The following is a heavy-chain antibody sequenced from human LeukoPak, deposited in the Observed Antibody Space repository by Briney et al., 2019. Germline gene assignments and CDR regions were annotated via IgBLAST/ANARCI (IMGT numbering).Heavy chain of an antibody. Sequence: PGGSLRLSCAASGFTFSAYAMHWVRQAPGKGLEWVAVISYDGNNKQYADSVKGRFTISRDNSKNTLYPQMNSLRAEDTAVYYCARDSYYGGTQDYWGQGTLVTVSS. J-gene: IGHJ4*02. CDR1: GFTFSAYA. CDR2: ISYDGNNK. V-gene: IGHV3-30*03. CDR3: ARDSYYGGTQDY. D-gene: IGHD4-23*01.